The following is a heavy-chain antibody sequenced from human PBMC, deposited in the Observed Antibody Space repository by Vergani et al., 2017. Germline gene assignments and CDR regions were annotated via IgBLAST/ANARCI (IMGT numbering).Heavy chain of an antibody. CDR3: ARGNPNWFDP. V-gene: IGHV4-34*01. CDR1: GGSFSGYY. CDR2: INHSGST. J-gene: IGHJ5*02. Sequence: QVQLQQWGAGLLKPSETLSLTCAVYGGSFSGYYWSWIRQPPGKGLEWIGEINHSGSTNYNPSLKSRVTISVDTSKNQFSLMLSSVTAADTAVYYCARGNPNWFDPWGQGTLVTVSS.